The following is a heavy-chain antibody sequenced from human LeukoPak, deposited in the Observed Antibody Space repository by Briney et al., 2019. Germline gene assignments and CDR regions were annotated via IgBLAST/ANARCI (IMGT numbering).Heavy chain of an antibody. CDR1: GYSFTSYW. J-gene: IGHJ1*01. Sequence: GESLKISCKGSGYSFTSYWIGWVRQMPGKGLEWMGIIYPGDSDTRYSPSFQGQVTISADKSISTAYLQWSSLKASDTAMYYCARGRWEYCSSTRCYRSEYFQHWGQGTLVTVSS. V-gene: IGHV5-51*01. CDR2: IYPGDSDT. CDR3: ARGRWEYCSSTRCYRSEYFQH. D-gene: IGHD2-2*01.